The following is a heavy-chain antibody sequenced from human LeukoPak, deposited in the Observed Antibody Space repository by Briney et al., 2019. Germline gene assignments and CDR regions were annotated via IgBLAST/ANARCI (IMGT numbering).Heavy chain of an antibody. J-gene: IGHJ6*03. V-gene: IGHV4-59*01. Sequence: TSETLSLTCTVSGGSISSYYWSWIRQPPGKGLEWSGYIYYSGSTNYNTSLKSRVTISVDTSNNQFSLKLSSVTAADTAVYYCARSRIINYGSGSYYNNYYYYYMDVWGKGTTVTVSS. D-gene: IGHD3-10*01. CDR3: ARSRIINYGSGSYYNNYYYYYMDV. CDR1: GGSISSYY. CDR2: IYYSGST.